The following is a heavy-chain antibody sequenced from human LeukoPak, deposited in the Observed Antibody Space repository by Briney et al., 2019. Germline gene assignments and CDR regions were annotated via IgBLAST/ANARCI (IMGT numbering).Heavy chain of an antibody. V-gene: IGHV2-70*11. CDR1: GFSLSTSGMC. D-gene: IGHD3-22*01. CDR2: IDWDDDK. Sequence: SGPTLVNPTQTLTLTCTFSGFSLSTSGMCVSWIRQPPGKALEWLARIDWDDDKYYSTSLKTRLTISKDTSKNQVVLTMTNMDPVDTATYYCARDKYYYDSSGYSYYYYYMDVWGKGTTVTVSS. J-gene: IGHJ6*03. CDR3: ARDKYYYDSSGYSYYYYYMDV.